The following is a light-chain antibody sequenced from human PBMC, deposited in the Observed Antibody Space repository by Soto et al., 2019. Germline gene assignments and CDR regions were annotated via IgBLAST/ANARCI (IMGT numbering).Light chain of an antibody. CDR2: AAS. V-gene: IGKV3-11*01. CDR1: QSVSSY. Sequence: EIVLTQSPATLSLSPGERATLSCRASQSVSSYLAWYQQKPCQAPRLLIYAASSRATGIPARFSGSGSGTDFTLTTSSLEPEDFAVYYYQQRSNWPPTFGPGTKVDIK. CDR3: QQRSNWPPT. J-gene: IGKJ3*01.